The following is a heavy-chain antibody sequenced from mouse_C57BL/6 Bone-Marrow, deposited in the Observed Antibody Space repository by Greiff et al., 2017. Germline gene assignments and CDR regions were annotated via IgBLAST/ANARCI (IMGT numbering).Heavy chain of an antibody. Sequence: VQLQQSVAELVRPGASVKLSCTASGFTIKNTYMHWVKQRPEQGLEWIGRIGPASGNTKYAPQFQGKSTITADTNSNTAYLQLSSLTSENTAIYYCADYYVGGWDFDVWGTGTPVTVSS. D-gene: IGHD1-1*01. CDR2: IGPASGNT. J-gene: IGHJ1*03. CDR1: GFTIKNTY. V-gene: IGHV14-3*01. CDR3: ADYYVGGWDFDV.